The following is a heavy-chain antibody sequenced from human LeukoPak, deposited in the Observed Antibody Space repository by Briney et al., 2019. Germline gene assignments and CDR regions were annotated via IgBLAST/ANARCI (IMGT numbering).Heavy chain of an antibody. CDR3: ARADGGNYYYYYMDV. CDR2: IYYSGST. Sequence: PSETLSLTCTVSGGSISSYYWSWIRQPPGKGLEWIGYIYYSGSTNYNPSLKSRVTISVDTSKNQFSLKLSSVTAADMAVYYCARADGGNYYYYYMDVWGKGTTVTISS. CDR1: GGSISSYY. J-gene: IGHJ6*03. V-gene: IGHV4-59*01. D-gene: IGHD3-16*01.